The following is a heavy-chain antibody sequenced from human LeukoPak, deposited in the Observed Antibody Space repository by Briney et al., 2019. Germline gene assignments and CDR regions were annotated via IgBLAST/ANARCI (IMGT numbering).Heavy chain of an antibody. J-gene: IGHJ4*02. CDR2: INIEGTII. CDR3: ARGQAPNDTPDY. V-gene: IGHV3-74*01. Sequence: GGSLRLSCVAFGFSFRDYWIHWVRQVPGEGLVWVARINIEGTIISYADSVKGRFTISKDDAKNTLYLQMNSLRAEDTAVYYCARGQAPNDTPDYWGQGTLVTVSS. CDR1: GFSFRDYW. D-gene: IGHD3-22*01.